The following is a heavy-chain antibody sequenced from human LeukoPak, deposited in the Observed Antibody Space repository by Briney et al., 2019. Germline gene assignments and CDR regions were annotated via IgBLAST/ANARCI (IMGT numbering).Heavy chain of an antibody. CDR2: IKQDGSEK. CDR3: VKVLGSGYGYVGGH. V-gene: IGHV3-7*01. CDR1: GFTFSSYW. D-gene: IGHD5-12*01. Sequence: GGSLRLSCAASGFTFSSYWMSWVRQAPGKGLEWVANIKQDGSEKYYVDSVKGRFTISRDNAKNSLYLQMNSLRVDDTAIYYCVKVLGSGYGYVGGHWGQGTLVTVSS. J-gene: IGHJ4*02.